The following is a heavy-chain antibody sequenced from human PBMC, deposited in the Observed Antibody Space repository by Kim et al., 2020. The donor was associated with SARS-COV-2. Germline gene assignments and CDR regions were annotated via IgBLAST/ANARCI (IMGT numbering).Heavy chain of an antibody. Sequence: GGSLRLSCTASGFTFGDYAMSWVRQAPGKGLEWVGFIRSKAYGGTTEYAASVKGRFTISRDDSKSIAYLQMNSLKTEDTAVYYCTREFIYGDYEDYYGMDVWGQGTTVTVSS. J-gene: IGHJ6*02. D-gene: IGHD4-17*01. CDR2: IRSKAYGGTT. CDR3: TREFIYGDYEDYYGMDV. CDR1: GFTFGDYA. V-gene: IGHV3-49*04.